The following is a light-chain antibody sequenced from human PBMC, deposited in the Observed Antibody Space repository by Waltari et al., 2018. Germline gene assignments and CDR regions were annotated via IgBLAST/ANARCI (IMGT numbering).Light chain of an antibody. V-gene: IGKV1-5*03. Sequence: DIQMTQSPSTLSASVGDRVTITCRASQSISSWLAWYQQIPGKALKLLIYKASSLESGVPSRFSGSGSGTEFTLTISSLQPDDFATYYCQQYNSNPKTFGQGTKLEIK. J-gene: IGKJ2*01. CDR3: QQYNSNPKT. CDR1: QSISSW. CDR2: KAS.